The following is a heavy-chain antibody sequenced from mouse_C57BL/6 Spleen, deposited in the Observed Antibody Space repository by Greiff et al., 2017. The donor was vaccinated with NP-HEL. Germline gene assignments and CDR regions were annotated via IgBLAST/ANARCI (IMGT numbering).Heavy chain of an antibody. CDR2: IDPSDSYT. J-gene: IGHJ2*01. CDR3: ARKEGY. Sequence: QVQLQQPGAELVMPGASVKLSCKASGYTFTSYWMPWVKQRPGQGLEWIGEIDPSDSYTNYNQKFKGKSTLTVDKSSSTAYMQLSSLTSEDSAVYYCARKEGYWGQGTTLTVSS. CDR1: GYTFTSYW. V-gene: IGHV1-69*01.